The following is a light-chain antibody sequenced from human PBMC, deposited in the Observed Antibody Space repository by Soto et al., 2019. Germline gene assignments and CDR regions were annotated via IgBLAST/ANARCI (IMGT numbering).Light chain of an antibody. CDR2: LHSDGRH. CDR1: SGHSNYA. CDR3: QTWDTGMV. V-gene: IGLV4-69*01. Sequence: QTVVNQAPSASASLGASVKLTCTLSSGHSNYAVAWHQQQPEKGPRYVMRLHSDGRHSKGDGIPDRFSGSSSGAERYLIISSLQSEDEADYYCQTWDTGMVFGGGTQLTVL. J-gene: IGLJ2*01.